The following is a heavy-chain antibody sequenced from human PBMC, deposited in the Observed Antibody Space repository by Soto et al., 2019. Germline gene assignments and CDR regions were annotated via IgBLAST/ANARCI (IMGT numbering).Heavy chain of an antibody. J-gene: IGHJ6*02. CDR2: ICNSGSTI. D-gene: IGHD2-8*01. V-gene: IGHV3-11*01. CDR3: ARVRGGSCSNGVCSFYYGMDV. CDR1: GFTFSDYY. Sequence: GGSLRLSCAASGFTFSDYYMSWFRQAPGKGLEWVSYICNSGSTIYSADSVKGRFTISRDNAKNSLYLQMNSLRAEDTAVYYCARVRGGSCSNGVCSFYYGMDVWGQGTTVTVSS.